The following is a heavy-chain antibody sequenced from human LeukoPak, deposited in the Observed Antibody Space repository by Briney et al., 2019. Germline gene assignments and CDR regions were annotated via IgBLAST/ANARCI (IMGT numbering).Heavy chain of an antibody. CDR2: IIPMIATA. Sequence: SVKVSCKTTEDTLRNVAFSWVRQAPGQGLEWLGGIIPMIATASYSQKFQGRVSINADKSTNTVYMELSSLRSEDTAVYYCARVARPSERLQYYDFWSGYPLAPNWFDPWGQGTLVTVSS. J-gene: IGHJ5*02. V-gene: IGHV1-69*06. CDR1: EDTLRNVA. CDR3: ARVARPSERLQYYDFWSGYPLAPNWFDP. D-gene: IGHD3-3*01.